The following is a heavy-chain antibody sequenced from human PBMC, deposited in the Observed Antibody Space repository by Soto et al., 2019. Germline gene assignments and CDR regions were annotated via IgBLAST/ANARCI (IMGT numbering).Heavy chain of an antibody. CDR2: ISGSGGST. J-gene: IGHJ3*02. CDR3: AKDTTYYDYIWGSYRFDAFDI. CDR1: GFTFSSYA. V-gene: IGHV3-23*01. Sequence: EVQLLESGGGLVQPGGSLRLSCAASGFTFSSYAMSWVRQAPGKGLEWASAISGSGGSTYYADSVKGRFTISRDNSKNTLYLQMNSLRAEDTAVYYCAKDTTYYDYIWGSYRFDAFDIWGQGTMVTVSS. D-gene: IGHD3-16*02.